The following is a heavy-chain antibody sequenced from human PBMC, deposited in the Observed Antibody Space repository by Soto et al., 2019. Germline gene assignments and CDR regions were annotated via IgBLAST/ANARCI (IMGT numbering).Heavy chain of an antibody. CDR1: GFTFSSYA. J-gene: IGHJ4*02. D-gene: IGHD6-13*01. V-gene: IGHV3-23*01. CDR3: AITHNTLRVKGIAAAPCRYYFDY. Sequence: EVQLLESGGGLVQPGGSLRLSCAASGFTFSSYAMSWVRQAPGKGLEWVSAISGSGGSTYYAESVKGRFTISRDNSKNTRYLQMNSLRAEDTAVYYCAITHNTLRVKGIAAAPCRYYFDYWGQGTLVTVSS. CDR2: ISGSGGST.